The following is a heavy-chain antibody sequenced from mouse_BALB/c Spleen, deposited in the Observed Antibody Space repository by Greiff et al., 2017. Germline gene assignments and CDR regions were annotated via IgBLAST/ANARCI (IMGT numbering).Heavy chain of an antibody. V-gene: IGHV7-3*02. J-gene: IGHJ3*01. CDR3: ARDNYGSSYGFAY. CDR1: GFTFTDYY. CDR2: IRNKANGYTT. D-gene: IGHD1-1*01. Sequence: EVQVVESGGGLVQPGGSLRLSCATSGFTFTDYYMSWVRQPPGKALEWLGFIRNKANGYTTEYSASVKGRFTISRDNSQSILYLQMNTLRAEDSATYYCARDNYGSSYGFAYWGQGTLVTVSA.